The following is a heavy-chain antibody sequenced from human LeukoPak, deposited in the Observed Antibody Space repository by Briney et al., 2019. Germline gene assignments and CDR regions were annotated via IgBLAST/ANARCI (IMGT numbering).Heavy chain of an antibody. CDR1: GFTFSTYW. Sequence: GGSLRLSGAASGFTFSTYWMTWVRQSPGKGVEWVANIDPGGSDANYVDSVKGRFTISRDNAKNSLYLQMNSLRVEDTAVYFCVSGDHVDFFGQGTLVSVSS. J-gene: IGHJ4*02. CDR2: IDPGGSDA. CDR3: VSGDHVDF. V-gene: IGHV3-7*01. D-gene: IGHD3-10*01.